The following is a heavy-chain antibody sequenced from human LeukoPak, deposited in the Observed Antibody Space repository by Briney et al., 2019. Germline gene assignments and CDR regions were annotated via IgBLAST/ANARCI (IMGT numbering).Heavy chain of an antibody. V-gene: IGHV3-21*01. J-gene: IGHJ3*02. Sequence: PGVYLRLSCAASGFTFSSYSMNWVRQAPGKGLEWVSSISSSSSYIYYADSVKGRFTISRDNAKNSLYLQMNSLRAEDTAVYYCAREARPDDAFDIWGQGTMVTVSS. CDR1: GFTFSSYS. CDR3: AREARPDDAFDI. CDR2: ISSSSSYI. D-gene: IGHD1-14*01.